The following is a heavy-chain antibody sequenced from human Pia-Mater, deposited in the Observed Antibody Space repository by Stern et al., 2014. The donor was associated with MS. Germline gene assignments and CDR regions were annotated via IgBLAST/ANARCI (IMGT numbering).Heavy chain of an antibody. D-gene: IGHD5-24*01. CDR1: GYKFTNNW. V-gene: IGHV5-51*03. CDR3: ARRGHGYMGIDY. J-gene: IGHJ4*02. CDR2: IYPGDSET. Sequence: EVQLVESGAEVKKPGESLRISCEVSGYKFTNNWIGWVRQMPGKGPEWMGIIYPGDSETRYSPSFQGQVTILVDKSNTTAYLQWSSLKASDTALYYCARRGHGYMGIDYWGQGTPVTVSS.